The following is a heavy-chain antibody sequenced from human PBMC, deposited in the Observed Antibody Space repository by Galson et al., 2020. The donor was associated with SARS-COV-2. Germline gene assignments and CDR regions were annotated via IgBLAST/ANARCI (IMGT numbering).Heavy chain of an antibody. D-gene: IGHD2-8*01. CDR2: VFHTGST. CDR3: ARDNGSGCDY. V-gene: IGHV4-4*02. CDR1: GASIGINW. J-gene: IGHJ4*02. Sequence: SETLSLTCAVSGASIGINWWSWVRQPPGKGLEWIGEVFHTGSTNYNPSLKSRVTISIDKANKEFSLKLTSVTAADTAVYYCARDNGSGCDYWGQGTLVIVSS.